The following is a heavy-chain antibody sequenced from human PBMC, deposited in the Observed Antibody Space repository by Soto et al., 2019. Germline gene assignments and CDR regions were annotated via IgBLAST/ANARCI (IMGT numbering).Heavy chain of an antibody. CDR2: ISSDGSIK. D-gene: IGHD5-18*01. CDR3: ARARGFSYGSRFDS. Sequence: QVHLVESGVGVVQPGRSLRLSCAASGFTFSTAAMHWVRQAPGKGLEWVALISSDGSIKYYAGFVKGRFTISRDSSKNAVFLQMNSLKADDTAVYFCARARGFSYGSRFDSWGQGTLVTVSA. CDR1: GFTFSTAA. V-gene: IGHV3-30-3*01. J-gene: IGHJ4*02.